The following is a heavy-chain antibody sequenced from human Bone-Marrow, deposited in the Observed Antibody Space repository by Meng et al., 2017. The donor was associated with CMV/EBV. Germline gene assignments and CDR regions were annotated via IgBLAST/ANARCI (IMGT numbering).Heavy chain of an antibody. V-gene: IGHV3-21*01. CDR2: ISSSSSYI. D-gene: IGHD5-24*01. J-gene: IGHJ5*01. Sequence: GGSLRLSCAASGFTFSSYGMHWVRQAPGKGLEWVSSISSSSSYIYYSDSVKGRFTISRDNARNSLYLQMNSLRAEDTAVFYCARGPGGDGYNPGWFDPWGQGTMVTVSS. CDR1: GFTFSSYG. CDR3: ARGPGGDGYNPGWFDP.